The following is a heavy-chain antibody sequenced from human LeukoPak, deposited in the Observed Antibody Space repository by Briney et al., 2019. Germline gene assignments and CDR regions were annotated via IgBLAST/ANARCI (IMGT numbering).Heavy chain of an antibody. D-gene: IGHD5-12*01. V-gene: IGHV1-2*06. Sequence: ASVKVSCKASGYTFTGYYMHWVRQAPGQGLEWMGRINPNSGGTNYAQKFQGRVTMTRDTSISTAYMELSRLRSDDTAVYYCARQRIGGYSGYDFDYWGQGTLVTVSS. CDR1: GYTFTGYY. J-gene: IGHJ4*02. CDR3: ARQRIGGYSGYDFDY. CDR2: INPNSGGT.